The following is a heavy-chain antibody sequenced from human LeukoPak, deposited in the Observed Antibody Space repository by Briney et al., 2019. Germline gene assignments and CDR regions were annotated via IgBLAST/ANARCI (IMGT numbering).Heavy chain of an antibody. Sequence: GSLRLFCAGAWYTFHYYCQHLVPQAPGKGPEWGTFIRYDGTIKYYSDSVKGRFAISRDNSQNTLFLQMNSLRPEDTAVYYCAKEGTASKPSDLDYWGQGTLVTVSS. J-gene: IGHJ4*02. CDR2: IRYDGTIK. CDR1: WYTFHYYC. D-gene: IGHD1/OR15-1a*01. CDR3: AKEGTASKPSDLDY. V-gene: IGHV3-30*02.